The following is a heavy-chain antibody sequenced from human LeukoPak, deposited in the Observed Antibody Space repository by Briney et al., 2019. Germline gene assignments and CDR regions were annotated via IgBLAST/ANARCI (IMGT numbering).Heavy chain of an antibody. J-gene: IGHJ3*01. CDR3: ATDPLFDHGSPRDAFDF. V-gene: IGHV1-24*01. D-gene: IGHD1-26*01. CDR2: FDPADGEL. Sequence: ASVKVSCKVSGYSFTELSIHWVRQAPGKGLEWMGGFDPADGELVYTQNLQGRFTMTEDTATETAYTELSSLRFEDTAVYYCATDPLFDHGSPRDAFDFCGQGTRVTVSS. CDR1: GYSFTELS.